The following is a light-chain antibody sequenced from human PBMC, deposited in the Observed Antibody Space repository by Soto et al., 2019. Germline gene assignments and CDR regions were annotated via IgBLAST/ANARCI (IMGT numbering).Light chain of an antibody. CDR2: EVS. V-gene: IGKV2D-29*02. CDR1: QSLLHITGETF. CDR3: MQSTQLPPT. J-gene: IGKJ5*01. Sequence: DVVMTQTPLSLSVAPGQPASISCKSSQSLLHITGETFLFWYLQKPGQSPQXXSYEVSTRVSGVPDRFSGSGSGTEFTLEISRVETDDVGIYYCMQSTQLPPTFGQGTRLEIK.